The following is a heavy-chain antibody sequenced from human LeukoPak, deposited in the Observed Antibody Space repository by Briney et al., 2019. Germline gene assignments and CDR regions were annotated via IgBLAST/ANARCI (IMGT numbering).Heavy chain of an antibody. V-gene: IGHV3-30*02. CDR2: IRDDGTNE. CDR3: AKGQERSFLAS. D-gene: IGHD6-19*01. CDR1: GFTFSSYG. J-gene: IGHJ4*02. Sequence: GRSLRLSCAASGFTFSSYGMHWVRQAPGKGLEGVAFIRDDGTNEYYTDSVKGRFTISRDNSKSTLYLQMNSLRPDDTAVYYCAKGQERSFLASWGQGTLVTVSS.